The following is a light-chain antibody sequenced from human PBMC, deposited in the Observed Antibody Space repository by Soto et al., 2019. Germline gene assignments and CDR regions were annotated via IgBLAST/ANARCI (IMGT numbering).Light chain of an antibody. CDR2: SAS. J-gene: IGKJ1*01. V-gene: IGKV1-39*01. CDR1: QSISNF. Sequence: DIQLTQSPSSLSASVGDRVTITCRASQSISNFLNWYQQKPGQAPKLLISSASNVQSGVPSRFSGRGSGTEFPLTISGLQPEYSASYCCQQSYNFPRTFGQGTKVEI. CDR3: QQSYNFPRT.